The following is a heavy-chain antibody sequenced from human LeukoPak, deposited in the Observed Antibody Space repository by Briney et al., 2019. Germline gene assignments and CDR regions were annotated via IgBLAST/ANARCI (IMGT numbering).Heavy chain of an antibody. V-gene: IGHV3-49*04. CDR1: GFTFGNYA. D-gene: IGHD1-26*01. CDR3: SRYGFVGADFDY. J-gene: IGHJ4*02. Sequence: PGGSLRLSCTASGFTFGNYAVTWVRQAPGKGQEWVGFIRSKPYGGTAEYAASVQGRFTISRDDSKAIAYLEMNSLKTEDTAVYYCSRYGFVGADFDYWGRGTLVTVSS. CDR2: IRSKPYGGTA.